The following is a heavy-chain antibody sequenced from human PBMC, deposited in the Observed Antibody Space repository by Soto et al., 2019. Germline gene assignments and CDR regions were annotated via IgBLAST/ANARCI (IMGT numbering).Heavy chain of an antibody. Sequence: QVQLVESGGGVVQPGRSLRLSCAASGFTLSTYGMHWVRQAPGKGLEWVAVIWYDGSNKYYADSVKGRFTISRDNSKNTLYLQMSSLRAEDTAVYYCAREVNDALLYFDYWGQGTLVTVSS. V-gene: IGHV3-33*01. CDR2: IWYDGSNK. D-gene: IGHD1-1*01. CDR3: AREVNDALLYFDY. CDR1: GFTLSTYG. J-gene: IGHJ4*02.